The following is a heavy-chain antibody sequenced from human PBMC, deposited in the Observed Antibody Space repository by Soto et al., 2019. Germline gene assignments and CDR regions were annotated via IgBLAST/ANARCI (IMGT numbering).Heavy chain of an antibody. J-gene: IGHJ4*02. CDR3: TRALPDFETTGHYIDY. Sequence: VGSLRLSCSASGFTVSNHYMTWVRQAPGKGLEWVSVIYSGGSRYYADSVKGRFAISRDHSKNTLYLQMNSLTAEDTAVYYCTRALPDFETTGHYIDYWGQGTLVTVSS. CDR1: GFTVSNHY. D-gene: IGHD2-8*02. CDR2: IYSGGSR. V-gene: IGHV3-53*01.